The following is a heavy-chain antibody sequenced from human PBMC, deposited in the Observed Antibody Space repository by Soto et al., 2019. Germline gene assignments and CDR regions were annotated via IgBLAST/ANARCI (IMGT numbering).Heavy chain of an antibody. V-gene: IGHV3-74*01. CDR2: INSDASRT. Sequence: GAPRIPLSASGLNFNTYLNHLIPQGSRKGLEWVSRINSDASRTYYADSVKGRFTSSRDNAKNTLHLEMNSLRAEDTAVYYCVRDGHCITTSCYGNWFDPWGQGTLVTVPS. CDR1: GLNFNTYL. J-gene: IGHJ5*02. CDR3: VRDGHCITTSCYGNWFDP. D-gene: IGHD2-2*01.